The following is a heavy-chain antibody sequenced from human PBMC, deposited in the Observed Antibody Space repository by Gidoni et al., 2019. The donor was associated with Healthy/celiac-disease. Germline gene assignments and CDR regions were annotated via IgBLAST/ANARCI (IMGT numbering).Heavy chain of an antibody. J-gene: IGHJ6*02. Sequence: EVQLVESGGVVVQPGGSLRLSCAASGFTFDDYTIHWVRQAPGKGLEWVSLISWDGGSTYYADSVKGRFTISRDNSKNSLYLQMNSLRTEDTALYYCAKDICGGSCYAIYYYYGMDVWGQGTTVTVSS. CDR2: ISWDGGST. D-gene: IGHD2-15*01. V-gene: IGHV3-43*01. CDR1: GFTFDDYT. CDR3: AKDICGGSCYAIYYYYGMDV.